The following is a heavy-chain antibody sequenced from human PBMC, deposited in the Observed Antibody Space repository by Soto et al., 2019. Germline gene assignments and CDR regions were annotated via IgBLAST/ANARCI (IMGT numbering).Heavy chain of an antibody. J-gene: IGHJ4*02. V-gene: IGHV3-21*01. CDR3: ARDDTFGELFFDY. D-gene: IGHD3-10*01. Sequence: GGSLRLSCAASGFTFSSYSMNWVRQAPGKGLEWVSSISSSSSYIYYADSVKGRFTISRDNAKNSLYLQMSSLRAEDTAVYYCARDDTFGELFFDYWGQGTLVTVSS. CDR1: GFTFSSYS. CDR2: ISSSSSYI.